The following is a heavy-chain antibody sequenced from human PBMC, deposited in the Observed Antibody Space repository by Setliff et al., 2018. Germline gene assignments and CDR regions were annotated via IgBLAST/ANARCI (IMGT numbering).Heavy chain of an antibody. CDR2: VNPSGGKT. V-gene: IGHV1-46*01. D-gene: IGHD3-22*01. CDR1: GYGFTSHY. CDR3: ARAPWGDDYDSLYTWFDP. J-gene: IGHJ5*02. Sequence: GASVKVSCKTSGYGFTSHYFHWLRQAPGQGLEWMGIVNPSGGKTTLSQKFPGRVSMTADASTATVYMELHSLTSEDTAIYYCARAPWGDDYDSLYTWFDPWGQGSLVTVSS.